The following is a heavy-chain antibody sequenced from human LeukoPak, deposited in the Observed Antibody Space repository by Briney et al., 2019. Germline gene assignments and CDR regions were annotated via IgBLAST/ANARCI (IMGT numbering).Heavy chain of an antibody. D-gene: IGHD3-10*01. V-gene: IGHV3-30-3*01. CDR2: ISYDESTK. J-gene: IGHJ4*02. CDR1: GFTFSSYA. Sequence: GRSLRLSCAASGFTFSSYAMHWVRQTPGKGLEWVAVISYDESTKYYAGSVQGRFTISRDNSKNTLYLQMNSLRAEDTAVYYCARDGGHNSGSPYWGQGTLVTVSS. CDR3: ARDGGHNSGSPY.